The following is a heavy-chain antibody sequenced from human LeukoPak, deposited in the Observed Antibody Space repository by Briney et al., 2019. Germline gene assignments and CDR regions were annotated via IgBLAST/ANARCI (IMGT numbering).Heavy chain of an antibody. Sequence: PGGSLRLSCAASGFTFSSYGMSWVRQAPGKGLEWVSVIYSGGSTYYADSVKGRFTISRDNSKNTLYLQMNSLRAEDTAVYYCARDSLGVAAGKNYYYMDVWGKGTTVTISS. V-gene: IGHV3-53*01. CDR1: GFTFSSYG. D-gene: IGHD6-13*01. J-gene: IGHJ6*03. CDR3: ARDSLGVAAGKNYYYMDV. CDR2: IYSGGST.